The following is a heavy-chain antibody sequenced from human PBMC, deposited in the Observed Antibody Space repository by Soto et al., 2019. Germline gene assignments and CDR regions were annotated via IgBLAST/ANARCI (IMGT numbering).Heavy chain of an antibody. J-gene: IGHJ5*02. Sequence: EVQLVESGGGLVQPGRSLRLSCAASGFTFDDYAMHWVRQAPGKGLEWVTGISWNSDTIGYADSVKGRFTISRDNAKNSLYLQMNSLRAEDTAVYYCAGRGYSYGYSWFDPWGQGTLVTVSS. CDR3: AGRGYSYGYSWFDP. CDR1: GFTFDDYA. CDR2: ISWNSDTI. V-gene: IGHV3-9*01. D-gene: IGHD5-18*01.